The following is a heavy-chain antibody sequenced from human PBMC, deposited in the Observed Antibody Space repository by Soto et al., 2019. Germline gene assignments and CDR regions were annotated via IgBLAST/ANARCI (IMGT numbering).Heavy chain of an antibody. Sequence: QVQLVQSGAEVKKPGSSVKVSCKASGGTFSSYAISWVRQAPGQGLEWMGGIIPIFGRANYAQNFQGSVTITAAVSTSTAYMELSSLRSEDTAVYYCAQTLGLAVAGPGRFDLWGRGTLVTVSS. J-gene: IGHJ2*01. CDR2: IIPIFGRA. V-gene: IGHV1-69*12. D-gene: IGHD6-19*01. CDR1: GGTFSSYA. CDR3: AQTLGLAVAGPGRFDL.